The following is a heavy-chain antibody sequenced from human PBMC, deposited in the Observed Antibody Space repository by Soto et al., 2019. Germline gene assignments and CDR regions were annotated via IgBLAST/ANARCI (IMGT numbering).Heavy chain of an antibody. Sequence: LRLSCAASGFTFSSYGMSWVRQAPGKGLEWVSAISGSGGSTYYADSVKGRFTISRDNSKNTLYLQMNSLRAEDTAVYYCAKSLSVGANTPFDYWGQGTLVTLAS. D-gene: IGHD1-26*01. CDR3: AKSLSVGANTPFDY. CDR1: GFTFSSYG. CDR2: ISGSGGST. V-gene: IGHV3-23*01. J-gene: IGHJ4*02.